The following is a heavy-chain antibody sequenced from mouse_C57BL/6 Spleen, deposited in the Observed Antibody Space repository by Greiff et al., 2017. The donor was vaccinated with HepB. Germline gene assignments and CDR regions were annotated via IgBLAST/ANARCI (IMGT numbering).Heavy chain of an antibody. Sequence: VQLQQSGPELVKPGASVKLSCKASGYTFTSYDINWVKQRPGQGLEWIGWIYPSDGSTKYNEKFKGKATLTVDTSSSTAYMERHSLTSEDSAVYFCAKDDGGDYYAMDYWGQGTSVTVSS. CDR3: AKDDGGDYYAMDY. D-gene: IGHD2-3*01. CDR2: IYPSDGST. CDR1: GYTFTSYD. V-gene: IGHV1-85*01. J-gene: IGHJ4*01.